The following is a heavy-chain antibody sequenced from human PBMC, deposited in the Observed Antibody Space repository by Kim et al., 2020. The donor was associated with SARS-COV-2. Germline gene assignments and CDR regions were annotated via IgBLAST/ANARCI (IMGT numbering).Heavy chain of an antibody. V-gene: IGHV1-18*04. J-gene: IGHJ5*02. CDR1: GYTFTSYG. Sequence: ASVKVSCKASGYTFTSYGISWVRQAPGQGLEWMGWISAYNGNTNYAQKIQGRVTMTTDTTTSTAYMELSSLRSDDTSVYSCVRGRVSDMVREVRDWFDPWGQGTLVTVSS. CDR2: ISAYNGNT. CDR3: VRGRVSDMVREVRDWFDP. D-gene: IGHD3-10*01.